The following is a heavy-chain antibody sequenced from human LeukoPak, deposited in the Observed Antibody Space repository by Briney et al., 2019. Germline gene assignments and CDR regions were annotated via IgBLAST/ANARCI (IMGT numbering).Heavy chain of an antibody. CDR3: AREYNGSGYGYPYYYMDV. CDR2: IYYSGST. Sequence: SETLSLTCTVTGGSISSYYWSWIRQPPGKGLEWIGYIYYSGSTNYNPSLKSRVTISVDTSKNQFSLKLSSVTAADTAVYYCAREYNGSGYGYPYYYMDVWGKGTTVTVSS. D-gene: IGHD5-18*01. CDR1: GGSISSYY. V-gene: IGHV4-59*01. J-gene: IGHJ6*03.